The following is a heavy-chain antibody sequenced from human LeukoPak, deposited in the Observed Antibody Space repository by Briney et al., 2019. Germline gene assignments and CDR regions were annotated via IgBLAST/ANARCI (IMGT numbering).Heavy chain of an antibody. Sequence: ASVKVSCKASGYTFTSYAMHWVRQAPGQRLEWMGWINAGNGNTKYSQKFQGRVTITRDTSASTAYMELSSLGSEDTAVYYCARSKAAASGRHYHYYGMDVWGQGTTVTVSS. V-gene: IGHV1-3*01. J-gene: IGHJ6*02. CDR1: GYTFTSYA. CDR2: INAGNGNT. CDR3: ARSKAAASGRHYHYYGMDV. D-gene: IGHD3-10*01.